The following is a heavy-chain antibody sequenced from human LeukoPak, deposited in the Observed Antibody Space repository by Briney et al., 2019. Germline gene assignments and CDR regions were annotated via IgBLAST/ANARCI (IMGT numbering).Heavy chain of an antibody. V-gene: IGHV3-30*02. CDR2: IQYDGSNE. CDR1: GFDFSSFA. J-gene: IGHJ4*02. Sequence: GGSLRLSCTASGFDFSSFAMHWVRQAPGKGLEWVTFIQYDGSNENYADSVKGRFTVSRDNSKKTLYLQMNSLRGEDTAVYYCAKDADNDDDYWGQGTLVTVSS. CDR3: AKDADNDDDY. D-gene: IGHD1-1*01.